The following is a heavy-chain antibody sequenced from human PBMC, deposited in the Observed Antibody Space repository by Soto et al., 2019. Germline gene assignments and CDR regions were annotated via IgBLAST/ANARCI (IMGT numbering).Heavy chain of an antibody. Sequence: QVQLQQWGAGLLKPSETLSLNCAVTGGSLSGYYWSWIRQPPGKGLEWIGEVKDGGHTNYSPSLRGRVTISSDTANNQFSRRLNSVTAAATGVYSCARGQEGVVATHWDQGSLVTVSS. CDR1: GGSLSGYY. V-gene: IGHV4-34*01. D-gene: IGHD5-12*01. J-gene: IGHJ4*02. CDR2: VKDGGHT. CDR3: ARGQEGVVATH.